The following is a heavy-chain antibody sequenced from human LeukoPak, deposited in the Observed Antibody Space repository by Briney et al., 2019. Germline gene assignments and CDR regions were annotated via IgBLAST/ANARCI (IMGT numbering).Heavy chain of an antibody. CDR1: GGSFSGYY. Sequence: PSETLSLTCAVYGGSFSGYYWSWIRQPPGKGLEWIGEINHSGSTNYNPSLKSRVTISVDTSKNQFSLKLSSVTAADTAVYYCASEYYDFWSGYSANNWFDPWGQGTLVTVSS. D-gene: IGHD3-3*01. V-gene: IGHV4-34*01. CDR2: INHSGST. CDR3: ASEYYDFWSGYSANNWFDP. J-gene: IGHJ5*02.